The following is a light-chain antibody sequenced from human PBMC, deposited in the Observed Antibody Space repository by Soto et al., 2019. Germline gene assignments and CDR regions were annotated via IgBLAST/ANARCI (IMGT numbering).Light chain of an antibody. J-gene: IGKJ1*01. CDR3: QQYGSSPPT. Sequence: EIELTQSPGTLSLSPGERATLSCRASQSVSSSYLAWYQQKPGQAPKLLIYGASSRATGISDRFSGSGSGTDFNFTISRLEPEDLAAYYCQQYGSSPPTFGQGTKLEIK. CDR1: QSVSSSY. CDR2: GAS. V-gene: IGKV3-20*01.